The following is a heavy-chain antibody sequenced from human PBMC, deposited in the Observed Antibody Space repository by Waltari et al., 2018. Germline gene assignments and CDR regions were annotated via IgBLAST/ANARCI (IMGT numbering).Heavy chain of an antibody. V-gene: IGHV4-59*01. Sequence: QVQLQESGPGLVKPSETLSLTCTVSGGSISSYYWSWIRQPPGKGLEWIGYIYYSGSTNDNPSLKSRVTISVDTSKNQFSRKLSSVTAADTAVYYCATGGDTAMVTFDYWGQGTLVTVSS. CDR2: IYYSGST. D-gene: IGHD5-18*01. CDR1: GGSISSYY. J-gene: IGHJ4*02. CDR3: ATGGDTAMVTFDY.